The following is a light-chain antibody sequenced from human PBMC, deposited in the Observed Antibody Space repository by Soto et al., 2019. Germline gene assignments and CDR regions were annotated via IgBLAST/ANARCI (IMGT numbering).Light chain of an antibody. CDR1: SSNIGAGYD. CDR2: GNS. CDR3: QSYDSSLSGSV. V-gene: IGLV1-40*01. J-gene: IGLJ3*02. Sequence: QYVLTQPPSVSGAPGQRATISCTGSSSNIGAGYDVHWYQQLPGTAPKLLIYGNSNRPSGVPDRFSGSKSGTSASLAITGLQAEDEADYYCQSYDSSLSGSVFGGGTKVTVL.